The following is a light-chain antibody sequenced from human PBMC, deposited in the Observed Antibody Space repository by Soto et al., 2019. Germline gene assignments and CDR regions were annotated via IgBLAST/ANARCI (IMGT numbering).Light chain of an antibody. CDR3: SSYTSSSTYV. J-gene: IGLJ1*01. CDR2: EVS. Sequence: LTQPASVSGSPGQSITISCTGTSSDVGSYNLVSWYQQHPGKAPKLMIYEVSKRPSGVSNHFSGSKSGNTASLTISGLQAEDEADCYCSSYTSSSTYVFGTGTKVTVL. CDR1: SSDVGSYNL. V-gene: IGLV2-14*02.